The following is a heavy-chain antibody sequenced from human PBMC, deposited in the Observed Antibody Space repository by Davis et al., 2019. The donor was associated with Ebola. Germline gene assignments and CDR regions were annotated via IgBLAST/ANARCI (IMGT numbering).Heavy chain of an antibody. J-gene: IGHJ4*02. D-gene: IGHD2-8*02. CDR3: ARERSLVVSAIGTVFDL. Sequence: GGFLRLSCAASGFTFSSYAMHWVRQAPGKGLEWVAVISYDGSNKYYADSVKGRFTISRDNSKNTLYLQMNSLRAEDTAVYYCARERSLVVSAIGTVFDLWGQGALVTVYS. CDR2: ISYDGSNK. CDR1: GFTFSSYA. V-gene: IGHV3-30-3*01.